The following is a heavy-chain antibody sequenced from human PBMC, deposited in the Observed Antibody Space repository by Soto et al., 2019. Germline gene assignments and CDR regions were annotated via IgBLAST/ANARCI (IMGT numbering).Heavy chain of an antibody. Sequence: EVQLLESGGKLVQPGGSLTLSCAASGFTFSTYSMDWVRQAPGKGLEWVSGVSASGLNTDYADPVKGRFYISRDNSKKTVTLHMNRLRAEDKALYYCAKDRTRRTAGSFFEYWGPGTRVTVSS. J-gene: IGHJ4*02. V-gene: IGHV3-23*01. CDR1: GFTFSTYS. D-gene: IGHD2-21*02. CDR2: VSASGLNT. CDR3: AKDRTRRTAGSFFEY.